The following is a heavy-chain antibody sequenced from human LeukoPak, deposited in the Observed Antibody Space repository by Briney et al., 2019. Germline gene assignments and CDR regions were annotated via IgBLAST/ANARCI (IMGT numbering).Heavy chain of an antibody. D-gene: IGHD3-10*01. J-gene: IGHJ6*03. CDR3: ARIAGGFGELNDYYYYYYMDV. CDR1: GGSISSGSYY. V-gene: IGHV4-39*07. Sequence: SETLSLTCTVSGGSISSGSYYWGWIRQPPGTGLEWIGSIYYSGSTYYNPSLKSRVTISVDTSKNQFSLKLSSVTAADTAVYYCARIAGGFGELNDYYYYYYMDVWGKGTTVTVSS. CDR2: IYYSGST.